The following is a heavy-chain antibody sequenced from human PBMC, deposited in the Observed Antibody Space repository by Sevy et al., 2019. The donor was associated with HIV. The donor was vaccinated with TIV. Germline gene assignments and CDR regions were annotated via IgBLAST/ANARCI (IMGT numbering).Heavy chain of an antibody. CDR1: GFTFSNYA. V-gene: IGHV3-30-3*01. D-gene: IGHD6-13*01. CDR3: ARDESGIADY. CDR2: ISYDGSNK. J-gene: IGHJ4*02. Sequence: GSLRLSCAASGFTFSNYAMHWVRQAPGKGLEWVAVISYDGSNKYYADSVKGRFTISRDNSKNTLYLQMNSLRAEDTAVYYCARDESGIADYWGQGTLVTVSS.